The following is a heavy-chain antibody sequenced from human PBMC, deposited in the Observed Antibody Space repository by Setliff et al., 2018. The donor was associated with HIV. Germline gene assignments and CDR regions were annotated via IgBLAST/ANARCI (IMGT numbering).Heavy chain of an antibody. Sequence: PSETLSLTCTVSGVSFGSSDYYRAWIRQPPGKGLEWIGSFYYSGSTYYNPSLKSRVTISIDTSKNQFSLKLSSVTAADTAVYYCARAKATRQARPTNCFDPWGQGTLVTVSS. D-gene: IGHD1-1*01. J-gene: IGHJ5*02. CDR3: ARAKATRQARPTNCFDP. V-gene: IGHV4-39*01. CDR2: FYYSGST. CDR1: GVSFGSSDYY.